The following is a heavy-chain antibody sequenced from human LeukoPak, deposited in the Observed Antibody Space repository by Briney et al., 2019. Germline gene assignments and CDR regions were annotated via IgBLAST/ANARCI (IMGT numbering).Heavy chain of an antibody. CDR3: ARHGPYALGGWFDP. Sequence: SETLSLTCTVSGGSISSSSYYWGWIRQPPGKGLEWIGSIYYSGSTYYNPSLKGRVTISVDTSKNQFSLKLSSVTAADTAVYYCARHGPYALGGWFDPWGQGTLVTVSS. CDR1: GGSISSSSYY. D-gene: IGHD2-2*01. J-gene: IGHJ5*02. V-gene: IGHV4-39*01. CDR2: IYYSGST.